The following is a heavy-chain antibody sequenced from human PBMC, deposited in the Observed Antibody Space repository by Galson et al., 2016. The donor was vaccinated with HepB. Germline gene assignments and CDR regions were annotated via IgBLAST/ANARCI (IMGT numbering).Heavy chain of an antibody. D-gene: IGHD6-13*01. CDR3: ARIKKAWYGFDY. CDR1: GFTFSSYA. J-gene: IGHJ4*02. CDR2: IKQDGSET. Sequence: SLRLSCAASGFTFSSYAMRWVRQAPGKGLEWVANIKQDGSETYYVDSVKGRFVISRENVKNLLYLQMNSLRAEDTALYYCARIKKAWYGFDYRGQGTRVTVSS. V-gene: IGHV3-7*01.